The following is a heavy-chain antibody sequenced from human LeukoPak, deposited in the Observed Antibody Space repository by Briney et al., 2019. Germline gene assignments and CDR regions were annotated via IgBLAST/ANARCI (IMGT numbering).Heavy chain of an antibody. D-gene: IGHD3-10*01. CDR1: GGSMSGFF. Sequence: SETLSLTCSVSGGSMSGFFWTWIRQPPGRELEWIGSIYYSGSSTKYNPSLRSRVTISVDTSKSQFSLTLDSATAADTAVYYCARTSRHFYGSGTNLTPWPAGMDVWGQGTTVTVSS. CDR3: ARTSRHFYGSGTNLTPWPAGMDV. J-gene: IGHJ6*02. V-gene: IGHV4-59*01. CDR2: IYYSGSST.